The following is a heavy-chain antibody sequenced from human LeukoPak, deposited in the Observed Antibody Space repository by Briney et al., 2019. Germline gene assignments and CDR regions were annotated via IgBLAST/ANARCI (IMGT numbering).Heavy chain of an antibody. D-gene: IGHD6-19*01. Sequence: SETLSLTCTVSGGSISSYYWSWIRQPPGKGLEWIGYIYYSGSTNYNPSLKSRVTISVDTSKNQFSLKLSSVTAADTAVYYCARNSWLENSYFDYWGQGTLVTVSS. CDR1: GGSISSYY. CDR3: ARNSWLENSYFDY. CDR2: IYYSGST. J-gene: IGHJ4*02. V-gene: IGHV4-59*08.